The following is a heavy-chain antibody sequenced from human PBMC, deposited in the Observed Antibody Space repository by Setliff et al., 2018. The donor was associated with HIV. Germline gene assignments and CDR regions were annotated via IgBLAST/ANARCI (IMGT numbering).Heavy chain of an antibody. J-gene: IGHJ4*02. Sequence: ATLSLPCAVYGGSFSGYYWSWIRQPPGKGLEWIGEINHSGSTNYNPSLKSRVTISVDTSKNQFSLKLSSVTAADTAVSYCARLTTTYYYDSSAYYHPVWGQGTLVTVSS. CDR3: ARLTTTYYYDSSAYYHPV. CDR2: INHSGST. D-gene: IGHD3-22*01. CDR1: GGSFSGYY. V-gene: IGHV4-34*01.